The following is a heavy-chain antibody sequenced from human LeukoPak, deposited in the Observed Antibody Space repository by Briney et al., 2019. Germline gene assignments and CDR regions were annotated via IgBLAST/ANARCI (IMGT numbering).Heavy chain of an antibody. V-gene: IGHV3-74*01. D-gene: IGHD3-10*01. CDR1: GFTFSSYS. Sequence: GGSLRLSCAASGFTFSSYSMNWVRQIPGKGLMWVSRIESNGLTLYADSVRDRFTISRDNGKKTIYLQMNSLRVDDTAIYNCAKAATYFYGSVTYDWFESWGQGTLVTVSS. J-gene: IGHJ5*01. CDR3: AKAATYFYGSVTYDWFES. CDR2: IESNGLT.